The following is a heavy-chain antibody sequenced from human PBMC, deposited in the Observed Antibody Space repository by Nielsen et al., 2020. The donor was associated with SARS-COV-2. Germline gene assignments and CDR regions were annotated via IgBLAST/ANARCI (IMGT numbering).Heavy chain of an antibody. D-gene: IGHD3-10*01. J-gene: IGHJ4*01. CDR2: ISDDGRTK. CDR1: GFTFRSYA. CDR3: ARACGKDPGGIIDF. V-gene: IGHV3-30*03. Sequence: GESLKISCAASGFTFRSYAMHWVRQAPGKGLEWVAVISDDGRTKYYGRSVRGRFTISRDNFEKTLYLEMNSLSAEDTAVFYCARACGKDPGGIIDFWGRGTLVTVSA.